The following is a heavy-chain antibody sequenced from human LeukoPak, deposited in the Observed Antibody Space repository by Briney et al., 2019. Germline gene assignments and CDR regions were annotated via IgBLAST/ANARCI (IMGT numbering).Heavy chain of an antibody. J-gene: IGHJ4*02. CDR1: GGSISSGRHY. Sequence: SETLSLTCSVSGGSISSGRHYWGWVRQPPGKGLEWIGSLSYGRSTYYKPSLESRVSMSVDTSKNQFSLKMISVTAADTGMYYCASRITVAGALVYWGRGTLVTVSS. D-gene: IGHD6-19*01. CDR3: ASRITVAGALVY. V-gene: IGHV4-39*07. CDR2: LSYGRST.